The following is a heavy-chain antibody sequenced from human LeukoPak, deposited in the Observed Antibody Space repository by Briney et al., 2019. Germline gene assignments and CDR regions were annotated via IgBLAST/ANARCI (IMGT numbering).Heavy chain of an antibody. V-gene: IGHV3-7*01. CDR1: GFTFSSYA. J-gene: IGHJ6*02. Sequence: GGSLRLSCAASGFTFSSYAMSWVRQTPGKGLESVATIKQDGSAKEYVDSVKGRFTISRDNAKESLYLQMNNLRADDTGVYYCAREKREGLWFGELFRFQYCGLDVWGQGTTVIVSS. CDR2: IKQDGSAK. D-gene: IGHD3-10*01. CDR3: AREKREGLWFGELFRFQYCGLDV.